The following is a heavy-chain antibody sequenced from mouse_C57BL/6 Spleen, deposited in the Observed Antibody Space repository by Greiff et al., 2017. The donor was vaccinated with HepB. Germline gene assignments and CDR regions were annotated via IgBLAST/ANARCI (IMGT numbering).Heavy chain of an antibody. Sequence: QVQLQQSGAELVRPGTSVTVSCKASGYAFTNYLIEWVKQRPGQGLEWIGVIDPGSGGTNYNETFKGKATLTADKSSSTASMQLSSLTSEDSAVYFCARSDYYGNYSWYFDVWGTGTTVTVSS. V-gene: IGHV1-54*01. CDR3: ARSDYYGNYSWYFDV. CDR2: IDPGSGGT. J-gene: IGHJ1*03. D-gene: IGHD2-1*01. CDR1: GYAFTNYL.